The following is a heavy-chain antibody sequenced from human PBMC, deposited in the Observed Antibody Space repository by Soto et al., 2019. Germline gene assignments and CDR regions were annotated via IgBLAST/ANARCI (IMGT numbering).Heavy chain of an antibody. CDR2: INHSGST. V-gene: IGHV4-34*01. CDR3: ARGLRKWLQLIYFDY. J-gene: IGHJ4*02. Sequence: SETLSLTCAVYGGSFSGYYWSWIRQPPGKGLEWIGEINHSGSTNYNPSLKSRVTISVDTSKNQFSLKLSSVTAADTAVYYCARGLRKWLQLIYFDYWGQGTLVTVSS. CDR1: GGSFSGYY. D-gene: IGHD5-12*01.